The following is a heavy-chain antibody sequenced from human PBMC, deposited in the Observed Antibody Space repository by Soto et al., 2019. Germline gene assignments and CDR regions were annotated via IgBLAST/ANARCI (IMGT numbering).Heavy chain of an antibody. CDR3: ARARLDTPALDY. CDR1: GFTFRSYA. D-gene: IGHD2-2*01. CDR2: LSYDGNNK. Sequence: QVQLVESGGGVVQPGRSLRLSCAASGFTFRSYAMHWVRQAPGKGLELVAVLSYDGNNKYYADSEKGRFAISRDNSRNTLYLQMNSLRAEDTAVYYCARARLDTPALDYWGQGTLVTVSS. V-gene: IGHV3-30*09. J-gene: IGHJ4*02.